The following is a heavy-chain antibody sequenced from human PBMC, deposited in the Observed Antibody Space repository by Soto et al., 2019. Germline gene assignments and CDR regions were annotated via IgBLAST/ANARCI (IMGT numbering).Heavy chain of an antibody. Sequence: QVQLVQSGAEEKKPGASVKVSCKASGYTFTGYGIHWVRQAPGQRLEWMGWINTGNGNTKYSQNFPGRVSITRDTSASTAYMELSSLRSEDTAVYYCAAYYGMDVWGQGTTVTVSS. CDR1: GYTFTGYG. V-gene: IGHV1-3*04. CDR3: AAYYGMDV. J-gene: IGHJ6*02. CDR2: INTGNGNT.